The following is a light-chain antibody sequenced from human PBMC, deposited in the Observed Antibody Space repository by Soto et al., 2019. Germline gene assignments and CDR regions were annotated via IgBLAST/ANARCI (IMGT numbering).Light chain of an antibody. Sequence: SYELTQPPSVSVAPAKTARSTCGGNSIGSKGVHWYQQKPGQAPVLVIYYNTDRPSGIPERFSGSNSGNTATLTISRVEAGDEADYYCQVWDSSNDHVIFGGGTKITVL. V-gene: IGLV3-21*04. CDR1: SIGSKG. CDR2: YNT. J-gene: IGLJ2*01. CDR3: QVWDSSNDHVI.